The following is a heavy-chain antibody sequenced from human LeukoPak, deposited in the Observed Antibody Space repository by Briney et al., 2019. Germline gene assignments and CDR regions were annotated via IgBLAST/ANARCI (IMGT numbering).Heavy chain of an antibody. Sequence: GGSLRLSCAASRFTFNTCGMHWVRQAPGKGLEWVAFIRYDGRNQYYADSVKGRFTISRDNSKNTLNLQMNSLRAEDTAVYYCARIAVAGSADYWGQGTLVTVSS. CDR2: IRYDGRNQ. CDR3: ARIAVAGSADY. CDR1: RFTFNTCG. J-gene: IGHJ4*02. V-gene: IGHV3-30*02. D-gene: IGHD6-19*01.